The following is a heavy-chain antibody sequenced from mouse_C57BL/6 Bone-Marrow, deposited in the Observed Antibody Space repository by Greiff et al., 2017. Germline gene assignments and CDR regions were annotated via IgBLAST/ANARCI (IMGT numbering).Heavy chain of an antibody. CDR1: GFTFSSYT. CDR3: ARSWDVRVFDY. CDR2: ISGGGGNT. Sequence: EVQRVESGGGLVKPGGSLKLSCAASGFTFSSYTMSWVRQTPEKRLEWVATISGGGGNTSYPDSGKGRFTISRDNAENPLYRQMSSLRSESTAFYYCARSWDVRVFDYWGQGTTLTVSS. D-gene: IGHD4-1*01. V-gene: IGHV5-9*01. J-gene: IGHJ2*01.